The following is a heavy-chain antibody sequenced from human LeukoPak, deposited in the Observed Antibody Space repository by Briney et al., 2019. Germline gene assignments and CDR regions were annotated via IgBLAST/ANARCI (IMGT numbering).Heavy chain of an antibody. Sequence: GGSLRLSCAASGFTFSRYEMNWVRQAPGKGLEWVSYISSSSSTIYYADSVQGRFNISRDNSKNSLYLQMNSPRADDTAVYYCAREPRYSYGLNGMDVWGQGTTVTVSS. V-gene: IGHV3-48*03. CDR2: ISSSSSTI. CDR3: AREPRYSYGLNGMDV. J-gene: IGHJ6*02. D-gene: IGHD5-18*01. CDR1: GFTFSRYE.